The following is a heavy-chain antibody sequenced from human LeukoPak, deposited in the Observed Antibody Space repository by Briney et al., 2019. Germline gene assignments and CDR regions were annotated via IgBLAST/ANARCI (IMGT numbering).Heavy chain of an antibody. D-gene: IGHD6-13*01. J-gene: IGHJ5*02. CDR2: INPNSGGT. CDR3: ARGPRSYSSSWYNWFDP. Sequence: ASVKLSCKASGYTFTGYYMHWVRQAPGQGLEWMGWINPNSGGTNYAQKFQGRVTMNRDTSISTAYMELSRLRSDDTAVYYCARGPRSYSSSWYNWFDPWGQGTLVTVSS. CDR1: GYTFTGYY. V-gene: IGHV1-2*02.